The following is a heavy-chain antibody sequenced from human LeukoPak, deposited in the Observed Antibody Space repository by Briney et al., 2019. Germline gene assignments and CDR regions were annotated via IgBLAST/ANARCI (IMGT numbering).Heavy chain of an antibody. CDR1: GGSFSGYY. V-gene: IGHV4-34*01. Sequence: SETLSLTCAIYGGSFSGYYWSWIRQAPGKGLEWIGEINQSGSTNYNPSLKSRVTISVDTSKNQFSLKLSSVTAADTAVYYCATEPGYCSGGRCYGGWFDPWGQGTLVTVSS. D-gene: IGHD2-15*01. CDR3: ATEPGYCSGGRCYGGWFDP. CDR2: INQSGST. J-gene: IGHJ5*02.